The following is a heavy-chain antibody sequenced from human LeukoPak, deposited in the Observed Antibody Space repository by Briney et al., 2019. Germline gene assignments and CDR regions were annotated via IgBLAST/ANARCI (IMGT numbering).Heavy chain of an antibody. CDR2: VYYTGST. V-gene: IGHV4-59*08. Sequence: SETLSLTCTVSGGSVTTYYWSWIRQPPGQVLEWIAYVYYTGSTNYNPALKSRVTISVDTSKNQVSLKLSSVTAADTAVYYCARHYSITGGRLSGYWLDPWGQGTLVTVSS. J-gene: IGHJ5*02. CDR3: ARHYSITGGRLSGYWLDP. D-gene: IGHD7-27*01. CDR1: GGSVTTYY.